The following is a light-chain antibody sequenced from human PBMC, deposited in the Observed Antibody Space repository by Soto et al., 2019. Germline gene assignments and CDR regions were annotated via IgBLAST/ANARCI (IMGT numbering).Light chain of an antibody. Sequence: QSALTQPPSASGSPGQSVTISCTGTSSDVGGYNYVSWYQQHPGKAPKLMIYEVSKRPSGVPDRFSGSKSGNTACLTVSGRQAEDEADYYCSSYAGSNKRVVFGGGTKLTVL. CDR3: SSYAGSNKRVV. J-gene: IGLJ2*01. CDR2: EVS. CDR1: SSDVGGYNY. V-gene: IGLV2-8*01.